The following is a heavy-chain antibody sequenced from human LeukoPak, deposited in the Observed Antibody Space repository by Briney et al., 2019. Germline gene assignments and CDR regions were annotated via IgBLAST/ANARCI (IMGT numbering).Heavy chain of an antibody. CDR3: ARLTTVTAYYYYYGMDV. Sequence: SETLSLICTVSGGSICSCYWLWIRQPPGKGLECIGYNYYSGSTNYNPSLKSRVTISVDTSKNQFSLKLSSVTAADTVVYYCARLTTVTAYYYYYGMDVWGQGTTVTVSS. V-gene: IGHV4-59*08. J-gene: IGHJ6*02. D-gene: IGHD4-17*01. CDR1: GGSICSCY. CDR2: NYYSGST.